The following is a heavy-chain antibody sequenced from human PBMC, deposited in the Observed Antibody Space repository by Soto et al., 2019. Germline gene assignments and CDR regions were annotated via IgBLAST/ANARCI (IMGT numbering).Heavy chain of an antibody. CDR2: IWYDGDNK. CDR3: ARDLYGQPDY. V-gene: IGHV3-33*01. CDR1: GFTFSNYG. Sequence: PGGSLRLSCAASGFTFSNYGMHWVRQAPGKGLEWVAMIWYDGDNKYYVDSVKGRFTISRDNSKNTLYLQMNSLRAEDTAVYYCARDLYGQPDYWRQGTLATV. J-gene: IGHJ4*02. D-gene: IGHD3-16*01.